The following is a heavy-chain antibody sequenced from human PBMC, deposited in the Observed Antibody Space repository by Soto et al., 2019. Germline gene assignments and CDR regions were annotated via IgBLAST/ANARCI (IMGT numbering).Heavy chain of an antibody. V-gene: IGHV1-2*04. Sequence: ASVKVSCKASGYTFTGYYMHWVRQAPGQGLEWMGWINPNSGGTNYAQKFQGWVTMTRDTSISTAYMELSRLRSDDTAVYYCVIDLSSRRYYFDDWGQGTLVNLS. CDR1: GYTFTGYY. J-gene: IGHJ4*02. D-gene: IGHD6-13*01. CDR2: INPNSGGT. CDR3: VIDLSSRRYYFDD.